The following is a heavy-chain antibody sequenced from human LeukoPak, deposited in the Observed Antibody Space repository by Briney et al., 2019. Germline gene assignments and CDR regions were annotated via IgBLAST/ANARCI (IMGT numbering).Heavy chain of an antibody. CDR3: ARGPKHDSSGYWDY. D-gene: IGHD3-22*01. Sequence: GASVKVSCKASGGTFTSYAISWVRQAPGQGLEWMGRIIPIFGTANYAQKFQGRVTITADESTSTAYMELSSLRSEDTAVYYCARGPKHDSSGYWDYWGQGTLVTVSS. V-gene: IGHV1-69*13. CDR1: GGTFTSYA. J-gene: IGHJ4*02. CDR2: IIPIFGTA.